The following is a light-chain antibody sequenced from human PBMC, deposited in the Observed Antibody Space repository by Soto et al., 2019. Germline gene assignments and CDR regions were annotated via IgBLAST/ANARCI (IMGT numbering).Light chain of an antibody. CDR2: GAS. J-gene: IGKJ2*01. CDR1: QNIDSRY. Sequence: ELVLTQSPGTLSLSPGARATLSCWASQNIDSRYLAWYQQKPGQAPRLLIYGASSRATGIPDRFSGSGSGADFTLTISRLEREDFAVYYCQHYGGSPYTFGQGTKLEIK. CDR3: QHYGGSPYT. V-gene: IGKV3-20*01.